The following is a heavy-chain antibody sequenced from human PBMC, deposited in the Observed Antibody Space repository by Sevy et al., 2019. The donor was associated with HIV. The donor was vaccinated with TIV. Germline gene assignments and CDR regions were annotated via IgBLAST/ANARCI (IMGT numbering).Heavy chain of an antibody. Sequence: SETLSLTCSVSGDSISISYWSWIRQPAGKGLEWIGHIYSSGSTNYNPSLKSRVSMSVDTSKNQFSLKLSSVTAADTAVYYCARDSYDSSGYYFTGYWGQRTLVTVSS. V-gene: IGHV4-4*07. CDR2: IYSSGST. CDR3: ARDSYDSSGYYFTGY. J-gene: IGHJ4*02. D-gene: IGHD3-22*01. CDR1: GDSISISY.